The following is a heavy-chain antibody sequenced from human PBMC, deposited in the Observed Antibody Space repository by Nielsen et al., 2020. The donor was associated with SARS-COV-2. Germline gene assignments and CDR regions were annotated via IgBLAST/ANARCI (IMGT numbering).Heavy chain of an antibody. V-gene: IGHV3-30-3*01. CDR1: GFTFSSYA. CDR2: ISYDGSNK. D-gene: IGHD6-19*01. CDR3: ARDGSGWYIGY. J-gene: IGHJ4*02. Sequence: GGSLRLSCAASGFTFSSYAMHWVRQAPGEGLEWVAVISYDGSNKYYADSVKGRFTISRDNSKNTLYLQMNSLRAEDTAVYYCARDGSGWYIGYWGQGTLVTVSS.